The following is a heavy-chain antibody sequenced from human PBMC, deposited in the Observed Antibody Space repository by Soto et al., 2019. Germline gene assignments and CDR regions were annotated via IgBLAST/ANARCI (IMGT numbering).Heavy chain of an antibody. CDR1: GFTFSDYY. D-gene: IGHD1-26*01. CDR2: ISYDASHT. Sequence: GVSLRLSCAASGFTFSDYYMSWIRQAPGKGLEWVALISYDASHTDYADSVKGRFTISRDSSDNTLSLIMNSLRPEDTAVYYCAKSSGKYYPASRVMHVRGQGITVTVSS. J-gene: IGHJ6*02. V-gene: IGHV3-30*18. CDR3: AKSSGKYYPASRVMHV.